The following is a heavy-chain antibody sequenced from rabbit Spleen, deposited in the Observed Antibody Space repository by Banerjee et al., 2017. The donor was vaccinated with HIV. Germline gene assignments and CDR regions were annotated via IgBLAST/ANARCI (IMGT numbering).Heavy chain of an antibody. CDR1: GFSFSYNYW. CDR3: ARETSSGWGIVSFYFTL. CDR2: IHTGYSGNT. Sequence: QSLEESGGDLVKPGASLTLTCTASGFSFSYNYWICWVRQAPGKGLEWIACIHTGYSGNTYYASWAKGRFTISKTSSTTVTLQMTSLTAADTATYFCARETSSGWGIVSFYFTLWGPGTLVTVS. V-gene: IGHV1S40*01. J-gene: IGHJ4*01. D-gene: IGHD4-1*01.